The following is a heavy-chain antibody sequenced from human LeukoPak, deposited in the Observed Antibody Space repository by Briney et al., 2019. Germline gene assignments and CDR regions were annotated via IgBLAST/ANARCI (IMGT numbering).Heavy chain of an antibody. CDR3: AKVDVWGSYRHYGMDV. CDR1: GFTFSSYG. D-gene: IGHD3-16*02. CDR2: ISYDGSNK. Sequence: PGGSLRLSCAASGFTFSSYGMHWVRQAPGKGLEWVAVISYDGSNKYYADSVKGRFTISRDNSKNTLYLQMNSLRAEDTAVYYCAKVDVWGSYRHYGMDVWGQGTTVTVSS. J-gene: IGHJ6*02. V-gene: IGHV3-30*18.